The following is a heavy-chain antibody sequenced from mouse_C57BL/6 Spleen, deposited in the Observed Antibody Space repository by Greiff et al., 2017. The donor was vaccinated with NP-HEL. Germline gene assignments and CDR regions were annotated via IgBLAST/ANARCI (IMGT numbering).Heavy chain of an antibody. D-gene: IGHD2-10*01. Sequence: QVQLQQSGPELVKPGASVKISCKASGYAFSSSWMNWVKQRPGKGLEWIGRIYPGDGDTNYNGKFKGKATLTADKSSSTAYMQLSSLTSEDSAVYFCARETYFNYAMDYWGQGTSVTVSS. J-gene: IGHJ4*01. CDR1: GYAFSSSW. CDR3: ARETYFNYAMDY. CDR2: IYPGDGDT. V-gene: IGHV1-82*01.